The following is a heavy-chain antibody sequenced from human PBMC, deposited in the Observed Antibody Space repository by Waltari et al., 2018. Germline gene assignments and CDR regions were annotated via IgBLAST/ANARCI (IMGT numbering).Heavy chain of an antibody. Sequence: EVQLVESGGGLVQPGGSLRLSCAASGFTFTRYWVSWVRQAPGKGREGVANINQGGSDKNYVDSVKGRFTISRDNAKNSLYLQMNSLRAEDTAVYFCARDVGSGWFDSWGQGTLVTVSS. CDR3: ARDVGSGWFDS. CDR2: INQGGSDK. CDR1: GFTFTRYW. J-gene: IGHJ5*01. V-gene: IGHV3-7*03. D-gene: IGHD3-3*01.